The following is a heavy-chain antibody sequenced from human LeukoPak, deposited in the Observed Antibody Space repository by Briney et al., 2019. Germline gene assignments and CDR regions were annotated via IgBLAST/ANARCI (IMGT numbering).Heavy chain of an antibody. CDR3: AKSTGYSTTGRDFDS. CDR1: GFTFSSYA. D-gene: IGHD6-13*01. Sequence: AGGSLRLSCAASGFTFSSYAMSWVRQAPGKGLEWVSDISGGGATTFYADSAKGRFTISRDNSKNTLYLQLSSLRAEDTAVYYCAKSTGYSTTGRDFDSWGRGTLVTVSS. CDR2: ISGGGATT. V-gene: IGHV3-23*01. J-gene: IGHJ4*02.